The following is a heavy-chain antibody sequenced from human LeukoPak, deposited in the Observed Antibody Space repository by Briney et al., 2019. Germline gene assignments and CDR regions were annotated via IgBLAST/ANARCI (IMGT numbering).Heavy chain of an antibody. J-gene: IGHJ4*02. CDR2: IYYSGNT. CDR3: ARGYSGSYGRFDY. CDR1: GGSFSSFY. V-gene: IGHV4-59*01. Sequence: SETLSLTCTVSGGSFSSFYWSWIRQPPGKGLEGIGYIYYSGNTNYNPSLKNRVTISVDTSKNQFSLKLSSVTAADTAVYYCARGYSGSYGRFDYWGQGTLATVSS. D-gene: IGHD1-26*01.